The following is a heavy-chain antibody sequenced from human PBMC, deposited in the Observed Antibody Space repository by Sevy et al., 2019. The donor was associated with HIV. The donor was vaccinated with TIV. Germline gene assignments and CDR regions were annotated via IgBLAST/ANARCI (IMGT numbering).Heavy chain of an antibody. J-gene: IGHJ4*02. V-gene: IGHV1-18*01. D-gene: IGHD2-2*01. Sequence: ASVKVSCKASGYTFRSYGISWVRQAPGQGLEWMGWISPYTGDTDFAQKVQGRVSMTSDTSTSTAYMELRSLRSDDTAVHYCARDKPQGVVVLPGAMWGGVDYWGQGTLVTVSS. CDR2: ISPYTGDT. CDR3: ARDKPQGVVVLPGAMWGGVDY. CDR1: GYTFRSYG.